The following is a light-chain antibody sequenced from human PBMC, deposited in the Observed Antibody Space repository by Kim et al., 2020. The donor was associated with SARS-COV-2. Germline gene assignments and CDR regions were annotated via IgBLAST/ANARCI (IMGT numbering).Light chain of an antibody. V-gene: IGLV6-57*03. Sequence: GKTVTISGTRSSGSIDSKYVQWYQQRPGRAPTTVIYEDNQRPSGVPDRFSGSIDISSNSASLTISGLKTEDEAVYYCQCYDSSNQVFGGGTQLTVL. CDR2: EDN. CDR1: SGSIDSKY. CDR3: QCYDSSNQV. J-gene: IGLJ3*02.